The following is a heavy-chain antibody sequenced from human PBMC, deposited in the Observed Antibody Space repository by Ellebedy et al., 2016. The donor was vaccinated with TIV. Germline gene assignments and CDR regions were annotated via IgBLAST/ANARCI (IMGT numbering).Heavy chain of an antibody. V-gene: IGHV3-21*01. Sequence: GESLKISCATSGFTFSTYWMAWVRQAPGKGLEWVSSISSSGSYLYYADSVKGRFTISRDNAKNSLYLQMNSLRVDDTAVYYCATSRARVYWGQGTLVTVSS. CDR2: ISSSGSYL. CDR1: GFTFSTYW. CDR3: ATSRARVY. J-gene: IGHJ4*02.